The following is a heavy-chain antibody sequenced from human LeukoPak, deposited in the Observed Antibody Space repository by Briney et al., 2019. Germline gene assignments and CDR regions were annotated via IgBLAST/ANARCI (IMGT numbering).Heavy chain of an antibody. J-gene: IGHJ4*02. D-gene: IGHD5-12*01. CDR3: ARSDLATITAGPFEY. CDR1: GYTFTSYY. CDR2: INPSGGST. V-gene: IGHV1-46*01. Sequence: ASVKVSCKASGYTFTSYYMHWVRQAPGQGLEWMGIINPSGGSTSYAQKFQGRVTMTRDMSTSTAYMDLRSLRSDDTAIYFCARSDLATITAGPFEYWGQGTLVAVSS.